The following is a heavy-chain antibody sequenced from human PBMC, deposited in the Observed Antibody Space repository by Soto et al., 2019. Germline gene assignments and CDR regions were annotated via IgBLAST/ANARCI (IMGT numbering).Heavy chain of an antibody. J-gene: IGHJ6*03. V-gene: IGHV3-11*01. CDR3: ARDRDLWSSGWHYYYYYYMDV. Sequence: QVQLVESGGGLVKPGGSLRLSCAASGFTFSDYYMSWIRQAPGKGLEWVSYISSSGSTIYYADSVKGRFTISRDNAKNSLYLQMNSLRAEDTAVYYCARDRDLWSSGWHYYYYYYMDVWGKGTTVTVSS. CDR1: GFTFSDYY. CDR2: ISSSGSTI. D-gene: IGHD6-19*01.